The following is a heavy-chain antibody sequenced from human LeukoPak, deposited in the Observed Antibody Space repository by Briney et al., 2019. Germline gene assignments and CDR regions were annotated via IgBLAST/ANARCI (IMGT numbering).Heavy chain of an antibody. V-gene: IGHV3-53*01. Sequence: GGSLRLSCAASGFTVSSNYMSWVRQAPGKGLEWVSVIYSGGSTYYADSVKGRFTISRDNSKNTLYLQMNSLRAEDTAVYYCAKDGNYVTALFDYWGQGTLVTVSS. J-gene: IGHJ4*02. CDR1: GFTVSSNY. D-gene: IGHD3-16*01. CDR3: AKDGNYVTALFDY. CDR2: IYSGGST.